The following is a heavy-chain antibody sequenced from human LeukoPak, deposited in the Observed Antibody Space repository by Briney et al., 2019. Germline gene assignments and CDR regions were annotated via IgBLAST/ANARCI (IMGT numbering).Heavy chain of an antibody. J-gene: IGHJ3*02. CDR2: IYYSGST. CDR1: GGSISSYY. Sequence: PSETLSLTCTVSGGSISSYYWSWIRQPPGKGLEWIGYIYYSGSTNYTPSLKSRVTISVDTSKNQFSLKLSSVTAADTAVYYCARLMIYSSGWYKDAFDIWGQGTMVTVSS. CDR3: ARLMIYSSGWYKDAFDI. D-gene: IGHD6-19*01. V-gene: IGHV4-59*01.